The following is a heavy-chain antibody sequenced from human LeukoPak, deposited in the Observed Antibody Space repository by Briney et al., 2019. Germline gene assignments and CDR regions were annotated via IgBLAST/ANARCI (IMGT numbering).Heavy chain of an antibody. V-gene: IGHV4-59*01. J-gene: IGHJ6*03. Sequence: SETLSLTCTVSGGSISSYYWSWVRQPPGKGLEWIGYIYYSGGTNYNPSLKSRVTISVDTSKNQFSLKLSSVTAADPAVYYCAAGRAVVPAATVDYYYYMDVWGKGTTVTISS. CDR3: AAGRAVVPAATVDYYYYMDV. CDR2: IYYSGGT. CDR1: GGSISSYY. D-gene: IGHD2-2*01.